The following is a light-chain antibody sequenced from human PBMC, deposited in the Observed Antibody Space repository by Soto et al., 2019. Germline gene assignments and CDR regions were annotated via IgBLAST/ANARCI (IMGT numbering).Light chain of an antibody. CDR3: QQYGSSGT. J-gene: IGKJ1*01. CDR2: GAS. Sequence: IELTQSPATLSLSPGERATLSCRASQSVSNNYLAWYKQQPGQAPSLLIYGASNRATGIPDRFSGSGSGTDFTLTIRRLEPEDFAVYYCQQYGSSGTFGQGTKLDIK. CDR1: QSVSNNY. V-gene: IGKV3-20*01.